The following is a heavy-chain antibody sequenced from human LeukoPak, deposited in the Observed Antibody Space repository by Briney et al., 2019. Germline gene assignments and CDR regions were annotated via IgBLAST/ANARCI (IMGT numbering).Heavy chain of an antibody. CDR3: ARAFYDSSGYYYSYYFDY. D-gene: IGHD3-22*01. J-gene: IGHJ4*02. Sequence: ASVKVSCKASGYTFTSYGISWVRQAPGQGLEWMGWISAYNGKTNYAQKLQGRVTMTTDTSTSTAYMELRSLRSDDTAVYYCARAFYDSSGYYYSYYFDYWGQGTLVTVSS. CDR1: GYTFTSYG. CDR2: ISAYNGKT. V-gene: IGHV1-18*01.